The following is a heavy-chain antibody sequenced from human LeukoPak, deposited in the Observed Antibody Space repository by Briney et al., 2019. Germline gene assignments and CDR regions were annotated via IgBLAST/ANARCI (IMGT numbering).Heavy chain of an antibody. Sequence: PGGSLRLSCAVSGITLSNYGMSWVRQAPGKGLEWVAGIKGRFTISRDNPENTLFLQMNSLRAEDTAVYFCAKRGVVIRVILVGFHKEAYYFDSWGQGALVTVSS. D-gene: IGHD3-10*01. CDR1: GITLSNYG. V-gene: IGHV3-23*01. CDR2: I. J-gene: IGHJ4*02. CDR3: AKRGVVIRVILVGFHKEAYYFDS.